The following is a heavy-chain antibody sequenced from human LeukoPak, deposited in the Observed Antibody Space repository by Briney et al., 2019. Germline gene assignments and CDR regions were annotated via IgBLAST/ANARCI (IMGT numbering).Heavy chain of an antibody. CDR2: IYHSGST. D-gene: IGHD2-2*01. J-gene: IGHJ4*02. CDR1: GYSISSGYY. Sequence: SETLSLTCTVSGYSISSGYYWGWLRPPPGKGLECIGSIYHSGSTYYNPSLKSRVTISVDTSKNQFSLKLSSVNAADTAVYYCARLRSTSGLDYWGQGTLVTVSS. CDR3: ARLRSTSGLDY. V-gene: IGHV4-38-2*02.